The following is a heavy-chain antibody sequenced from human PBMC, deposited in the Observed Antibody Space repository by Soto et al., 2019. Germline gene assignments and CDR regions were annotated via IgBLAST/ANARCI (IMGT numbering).Heavy chain of an antibody. CDR1: GFTFSSYG. D-gene: IGHD5-12*01. Sequence: GGSLRLSCAAFGFTFSSYGMHWVRQAPGKGLEWVALISYDGRNKFYADSVRGRFAISRDNAKSRLYLQMDSLRADDTSFYFCARDKFSDIVATNRYYYGMDVWGQGTTVNVSS. V-gene: IGHV3-30*03. CDR3: ARDKFSDIVATNRYYYGMDV. J-gene: IGHJ6*02. CDR2: ISYDGRNK.